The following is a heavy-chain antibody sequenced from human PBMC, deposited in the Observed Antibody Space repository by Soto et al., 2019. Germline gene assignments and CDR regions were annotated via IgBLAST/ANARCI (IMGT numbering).Heavy chain of an antibody. CDR2: IIPIFGTA. J-gene: IGHJ3*02. CDR3: ARPRITMIVVAQAAFGI. Sequence: ASVKVSCTASGGTFSSYAISWVRQAPGQGLEWMGGIIPIFGTANYAQKFQGRVTITADESTSTAYMELSSLRSEDTAVYYCARPRITMIVVAQAAFGIWGQGTMVT. D-gene: IGHD3-22*01. V-gene: IGHV1-69*01. CDR1: GGTFSSYA.